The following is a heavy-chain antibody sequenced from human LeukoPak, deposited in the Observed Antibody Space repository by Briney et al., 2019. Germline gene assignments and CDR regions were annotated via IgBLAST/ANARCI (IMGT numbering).Heavy chain of an antibody. Sequence: SETLSLTCTVSGGSISSSSYYWGWIRQPPGKGLEWIGSIYYSGSTYYNPSLKSRVTISVDTSKNQFSLKLSSVTAADTAVYYCARYYDFFYYFDYWGQGTLVTVSS. CDR3: ARYYDFFYYFDY. J-gene: IGHJ4*02. CDR2: IYYSGST. D-gene: IGHD3-3*01. V-gene: IGHV4-39*01. CDR1: GGSISSSSYY.